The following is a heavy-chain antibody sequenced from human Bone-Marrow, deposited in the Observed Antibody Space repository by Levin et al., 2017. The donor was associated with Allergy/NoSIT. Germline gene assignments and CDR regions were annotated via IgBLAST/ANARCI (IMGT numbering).Heavy chain of an antibody. J-gene: IGHJ3*02. CDR3: ARTNYYDSSGYHDAFDI. D-gene: IGHD3-22*01. V-gene: IGHV3-74*01. Sequence: PGGSLRLSCAASGFTFSSYWMHWVRQAPGKGLVWVSRINSDGSSTSYADSVKGRFTISRDNAKNTLYLQMNSLRAEDTAVYYCARTNYYDSSGYHDAFDIWGQGTMVTVSS. CDR2: INSDGSST. CDR1: GFTFSSYW.